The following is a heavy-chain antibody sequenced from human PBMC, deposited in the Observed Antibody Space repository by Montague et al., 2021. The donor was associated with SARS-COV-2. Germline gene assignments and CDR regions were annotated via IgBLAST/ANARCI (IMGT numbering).Heavy chain of an antibody. CDR2: INHSGST. J-gene: IGHJ5*02. CDR3: ARDGCSGGSCYYNWFDP. V-gene: IGHV4-34*01. CDR1: GGSFSGYY. Sequence: SETLSLTCAVYGGSFSGYYWSWIRQPPGKGLEWIGEINHSGSTNYNPSLKSRVTISVDTSKNQFSLKLNSVTAADTAVYYCARDGCSGGSCYYNWFDPWGQGTLVTVSS. D-gene: IGHD2-15*01.